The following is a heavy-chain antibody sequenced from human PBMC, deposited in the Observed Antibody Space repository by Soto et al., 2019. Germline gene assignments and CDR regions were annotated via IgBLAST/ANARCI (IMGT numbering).Heavy chain of an antibody. Sequence: SETLSLTCTVSGVSVSSGSFYWAWIRQPPGKGLEWIGFISYSGTTNYNPSLKSRVTISIDTSRSQFSLNVNSVTAADTAVYYCARGRNSRTEYCGTDSCAWFDPWGQGTLVTVSS. CDR3: ARGRNSRTEYCGTDSCAWFDP. V-gene: IGHV4-61*01. CDR2: ISYSGTT. D-gene: IGHD2-21*01. CDR1: GVSVSSGSFY. J-gene: IGHJ5*02.